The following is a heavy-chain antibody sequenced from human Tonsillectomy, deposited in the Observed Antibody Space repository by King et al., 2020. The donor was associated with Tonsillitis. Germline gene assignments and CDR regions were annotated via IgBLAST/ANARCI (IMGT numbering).Heavy chain of an antibody. J-gene: IGHJ3*02. CDR2: ISSSGSYI. V-gene: IGHV3-21*01. CDR1: GFTLSTYS. Sequence: VQLVESGGNLVKPGGSLRLSCAASGFTLSTYSMNWVRQAPGKGLEWVSFISSSGSYIFYTDSVRGRFTVSSDNAKNSLYLLMNSLRVEDTAVYYCARGGAAGGIDAFDIWGQGTMVTVSS. CDR3: ARGGAAGGIDAFDI. D-gene: IGHD6-13*01.